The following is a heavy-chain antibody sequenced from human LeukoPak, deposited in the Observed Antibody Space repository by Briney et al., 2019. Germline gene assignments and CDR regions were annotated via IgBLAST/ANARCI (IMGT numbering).Heavy chain of an antibody. J-gene: IGHJ4*02. CDR1: GYTFTIYY. CDR2: INPSGGST. V-gene: IGHV1-46*01. D-gene: IGHD2-15*01. Sequence: ASVKVSCKSSGYTFTIYYMRLVRQAPGQGLEWMGIINPSGGSTSYAQKFQGRVTMTRDTSTSTVYLELSSLRSEDTAVYYCASSSGSNDYWGQAPLVVVSS. CDR3: ASSSGSNDY.